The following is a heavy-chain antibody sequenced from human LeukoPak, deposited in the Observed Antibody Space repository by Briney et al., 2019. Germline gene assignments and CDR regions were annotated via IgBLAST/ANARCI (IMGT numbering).Heavy chain of an antibody. CDR1: GGSIGTFY. CDR2: IYVTGT. V-gene: IGHV4-59*08. J-gene: IGHJ6*03. Sequence: SETLSLTCTVSGGSIGTFYWSWIRQSPGKGLEWIGYIYVTGTRYNPYLQSRVTISVDRSRNQFFLKRSSVTAADTAVYYCARHIGGGIEDMDVWGKGTKVIVSS. CDR3: ARHIGGGIEDMDV. D-gene: IGHD3-16*02.